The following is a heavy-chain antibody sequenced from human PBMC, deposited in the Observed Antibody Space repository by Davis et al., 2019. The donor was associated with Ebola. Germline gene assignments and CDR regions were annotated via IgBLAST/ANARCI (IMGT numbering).Heavy chain of an antibody. J-gene: IGHJ4*02. CDR3: AKDRGYGGNSGFDY. D-gene: IGHD4-23*01. Sequence: GESLKISCAASGFTFSSYSMNWVRQAPGKGLEWVSYISSSSSTIYYADSVKGRFTISRDNAKNSLYLQMNSLRDEDTAVYYCAKDRGYGGNSGFDYWGQGTLVTVSS. CDR2: ISSSSSTI. V-gene: IGHV3-48*02. CDR1: GFTFSSYS.